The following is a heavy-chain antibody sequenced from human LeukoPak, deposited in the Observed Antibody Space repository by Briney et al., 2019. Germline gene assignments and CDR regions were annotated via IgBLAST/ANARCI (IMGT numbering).Heavy chain of an antibody. Sequence: SETLSLTCAVYGGSFSGYYWSWIRQPPGKGLEWIGEINHSRTTNYNPSLKSRVTISVDTSKNQFSLKLSSVTAADTAVYYCARTRRKYQLLHPMDVWGKGTTVTVSS. CDR3: ARTRRKYQLLHPMDV. CDR2: INHSRTT. D-gene: IGHD2-2*02. J-gene: IGHJ6*03. CDR1: GGSFSGYY. V-gene: IGHV4-34*01.